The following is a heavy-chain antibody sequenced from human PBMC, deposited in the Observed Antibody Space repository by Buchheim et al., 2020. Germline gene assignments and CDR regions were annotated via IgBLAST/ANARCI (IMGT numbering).Heavy chain of an antibody. CDR3: ARAPSYSYGYLSNWYFDL. CDR2: MNPNSGNT. J-gene: IGHJ2*01. Sequence: QVQLVQSGAEVKKPGASVKVSCTASGYSFTSYDINWVRQATGQGLEWMGWMNPNSGNTGYAQKFQGGVSMTRNASISTAYMELSSLRSEGTAVYYCARAPSYSYGYLSNWYFDLWGRGTL. CDR1: GYSFTSYD. V-gene: IGHV1-8*01. D-gene: IGHD5-18*01.